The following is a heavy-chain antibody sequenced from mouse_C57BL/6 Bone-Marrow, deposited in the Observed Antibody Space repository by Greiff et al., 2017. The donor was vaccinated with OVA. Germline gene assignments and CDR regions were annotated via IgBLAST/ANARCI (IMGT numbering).Heavy chain of an antibody. D-gene: IGHD1-1*01. J-gene: IGHJ1*03. Sequence: DVQLQESGGGLVQPGGSMKLSCAASGFTFSDAWMDWVRQSPEKGLEWVAEIRNKANNHATYYAESVKGRFTISRDDSKSSVYLQMNSLRAEDTGIYYCTKGYGSSYGYFDVWGTGTTVTVSS. CDR1: GFTFSDAW. CDR3: TKGYGSSYGYFDV. V-gene: IGHV6-6*01. CDR2: IRNKANNHAT.